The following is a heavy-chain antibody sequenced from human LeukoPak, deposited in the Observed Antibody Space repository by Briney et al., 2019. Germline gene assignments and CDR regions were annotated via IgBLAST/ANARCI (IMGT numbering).Heavy chain of an antibody. Sequence: AAVTVSFKASGYTFTSYGISWVRQAPGQGGEGMGWISAYNGNTNYAQKLQGRVTMTTDTSTSTAYMELRSLRSDDTAVYSCARGSKGYCSGGSCYSQFADGFDYWGQGTLVTVSS. V-gene: IGHV1-18*01. CDR2: ISAYNGNT. J-gene: IGHJ4*02. D-gene: IGHD2-15*01. CDR1: GYTFTSYG. CDR3: ARGSKGYCSGGSCYSQFADGFDY.